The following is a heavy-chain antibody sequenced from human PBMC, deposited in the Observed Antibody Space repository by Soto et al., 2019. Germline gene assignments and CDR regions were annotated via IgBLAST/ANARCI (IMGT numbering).Heavy chain of an antibody. Sequence: EVQLVESGGGLVQPGGSLRLSCAASGFTFSSYWMHWVRQAPGKGLVWVSRINSDGSSTSYADSVKGRFTISRDNAKNTLYLQMNSLRVEDTAVYYCARDHVVSRTWFDPWGQGTLVTVSS. V-gene: IGHV3-74*01. CDR2: INSDGSST. CDR1: GFTFSSYW. D-gene: IGHD2-21*01. J-gene: IGHJ5*02. CDR3: ARDHVVSRTWFDP.